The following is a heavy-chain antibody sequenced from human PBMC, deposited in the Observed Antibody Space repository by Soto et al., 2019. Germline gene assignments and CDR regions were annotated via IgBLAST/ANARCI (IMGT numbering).Heavy chain of an antibody. Sequence: QVQLVESGGGVVQPGRSLRLSCAASGFTFSSYAMHWVRQAPGKGLEWVAVISYDGSNKYYADSVKGRCTISRDNSKNTLYLQMKSLRPEDKAVYYCARWFCGGDCYLDYWGQGTLVIVSS. CDR2: ISYDGSNK. CDR3: ARWFCGGDCYLDY. J-gene: IGHJ4*02. V-gene: IGHV3-30-3*01. D-gene: IGHD2-21*02. CDR1: GFTFSSYA.